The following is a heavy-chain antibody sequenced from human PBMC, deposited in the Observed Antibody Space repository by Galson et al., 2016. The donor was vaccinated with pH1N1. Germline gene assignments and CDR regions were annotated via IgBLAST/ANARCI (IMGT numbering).Heavy chain of an antibody. CDR2: IYHSGTT. CDR1: GYSIRNGYF. D-gene: IGHD3-22*01. V-gene: IGHV4-38-2*01. CDR3: ARHPRYYDSSGYYFDY. J-gene: IGHJ4*02. Sequence: SETLSLTCAVSGYSIRNGYFWGWIRQPPGQGLEWIGIIYHSGTTYNNPSLESRVTISVDTSKNQFSLKVESVTAADTAVYYCARHPRYYDSSGYYFDYWGQGILVTVSS.